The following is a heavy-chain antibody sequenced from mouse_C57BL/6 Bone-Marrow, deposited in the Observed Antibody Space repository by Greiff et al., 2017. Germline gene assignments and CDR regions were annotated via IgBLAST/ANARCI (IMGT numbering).Heavy chain of an antibody. CDR2: ISSGGSYT. D-gene: IGHD4-1*01. J-gene: IGHJ4*01. CDR3: ASLGFSYAMDY. CDR1: GFTFSSYG. Sequence: DVHLVESGGDLVKPGGSLKLSCAASGFTFSSYGMSWVRQTPDTRLEWVATISSGGSYTYYPDSVKGRFTISRDNAKNTLYLQMSSLKSEDTAMYYCASLGFSYAMDYWGQGTSVTVSS. V-gene: IGHV5-6*01.